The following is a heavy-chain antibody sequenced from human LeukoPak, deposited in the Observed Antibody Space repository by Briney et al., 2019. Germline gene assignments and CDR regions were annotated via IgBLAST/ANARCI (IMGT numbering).Heavy chain of an antibody. CDR1: GFSLNTRGVG. D-gene: IGHD5-24*01. CDR3: VHLNVQGSTIIDS. J-gene: IGHJ4*02. CDR2: NYWDDDK. Sequence: ESGPTLVKPTQTLTLTCTFSGFSLNTRGVGAGWIRQPPTKALEWLAHNYWDDDKRHSPSLKSRLTIAEDTSKNQVVLTMTSLDPVDTATYFCVHLNVQGSTIIDSWGQGTPVTVSS. V-gene: IGHV2-5*02.